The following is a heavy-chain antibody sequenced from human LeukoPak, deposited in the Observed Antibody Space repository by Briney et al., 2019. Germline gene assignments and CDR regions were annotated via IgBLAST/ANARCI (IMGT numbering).Heavy chain of an antibody. V-gene: IGHV1-2*02. CDR3: VGIQLWLLGY. Sequence: ASVKVTCKASGYTFTGYYMHWVRQAPGQGLEWMGWINPNSGGTNYAQKFQGRVTMTRDTSISTAYMELSRLRSDDTAVYYCVGIQLWLLGYWGQGTLVTVSS. D-gene: IGHD5-18*01. CDR1: GYTFTGYY. J-gene: IGHJ4*02. CDR2: INPNSGGT.